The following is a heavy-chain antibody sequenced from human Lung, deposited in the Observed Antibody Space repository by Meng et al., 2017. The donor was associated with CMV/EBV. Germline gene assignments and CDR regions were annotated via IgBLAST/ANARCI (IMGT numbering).Heavy chain of an antibody. V-gene: IGHV1-18*01. CDR2: FVNYVDT. D-gene: IGHD2-15*01. Sequence: QVYLLQSGPEVKKPGASVRCSCKASGYTFGSYGICWVRQAPGQGLEWMGWFVNYVDTYPAPKFQGRVTMTTDTHTNTAFMELRSLTSDDTAVYYCASGTPGRSYCDYWGQGTLVTVSS. CDR3: ASGTPGRSYCDY. J-gene: IGHJ4*02. CDR1: GYTFGSYG.